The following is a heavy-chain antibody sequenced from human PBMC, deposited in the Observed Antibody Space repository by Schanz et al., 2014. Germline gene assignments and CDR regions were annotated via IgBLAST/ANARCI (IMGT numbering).Heavy chain of an antibody. V-gene: IGHV3-74*01. Sequence: EVQLVESGGGLVQPGGSLRLSCAASGFTFNDYWMHWVRQAPGKGLVWVSRINSDGRSTNYADSVKGRFSISRDNARNTLHLQMDSLRPEDTALYYCVGIHVAVAEAFYWGQGALVIVS. CDR2: INSDGRST. J-gene: IGHJ4*02. CDR1: GFTFNDYW. D-gene: IGHD6-19*01. CDR3: VGIHVAVAEAFY.